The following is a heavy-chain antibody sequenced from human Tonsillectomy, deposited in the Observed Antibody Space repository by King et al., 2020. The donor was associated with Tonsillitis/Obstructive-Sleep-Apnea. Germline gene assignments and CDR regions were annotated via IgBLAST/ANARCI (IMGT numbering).Heavy chain of an antibody. D-gene: IGHD3-22*01. Sequence: VQLVESGGGLVQPGGSLRLSCAASGFTFSSYAMSWVRQAPGKGLEWVSAISGSGGSTSYADSVKGRFTISRDNSKNTLYLQMNSLRAEDTAVYYCAKDAYYYDSSGYYGGFDYWGQGTLVTVSS. V-gene: IGHV3-23*04. CDR1: GFTFSSYA. CDR3: AKDAYYYDSSGYYGGFDY. CDR2: ISGSGGST. J-gene: IGHJ4*02.